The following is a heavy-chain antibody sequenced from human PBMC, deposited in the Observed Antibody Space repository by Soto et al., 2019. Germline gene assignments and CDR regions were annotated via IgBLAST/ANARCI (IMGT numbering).Heavy chain of an antibody. J-gene: IGHJ2*01. CDR2: ISYDGSNK. V-gene: IGHV3-30-3*01. CDR1: GFTFSSYA. CDR3: ARDPLWGTAMVLWYFDL. D-gene: IGHD5-18*01. Sequence: QVQLVESGGGVVQPERSLRLSCAASGFTFSSYAMHWVRQAPGKGLEWVAVISYDGSNKYYADSVKGRFTISRDNSKNTLYLQMNSLRAEDTAVYYCARDPLWGTAMVLWYFDLWGRGTLVTVSS.